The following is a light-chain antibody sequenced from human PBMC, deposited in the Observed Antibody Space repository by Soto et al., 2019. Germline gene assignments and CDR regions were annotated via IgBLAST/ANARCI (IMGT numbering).Light chain of an antibody. Sequence: VVTQSPATPSVSPGERVTLSCRASQCLXGDFVWYQEKPGRPPRFLXHGASTRTTDSPARFSGSSSGTESTLTISSLQSEYFAVYFCQQYKKGTRTFGQGTKVDI. CDR1: QCLXGD. CDR2: GAS. V-gene: IGKV3-15*01. CDR3: QQYKKGTRT. J-gene: IGKJ1*01.